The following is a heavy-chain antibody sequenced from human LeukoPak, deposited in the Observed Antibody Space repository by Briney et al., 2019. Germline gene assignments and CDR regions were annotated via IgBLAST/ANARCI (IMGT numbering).Heavy chain of an antibody. CDR2: MYYSGST. Sequence: KASETLSLTCTVSGGSISSSRYYWGWIRQPPGKGLEWIGSMYYSGSTYYNPSLKSRVTISVDTSKNQFSLKLSSVTAADTAVYYCARGGTRWLQYIDYWGQGTLVTVSS. D-gene: IGHD5-24*01. CDR3: ARGGTRWLQYIDY. J-gene: IGHJ4*02. V-gene: IGHV4-39*07. CDR1: GGSISSSRYY.